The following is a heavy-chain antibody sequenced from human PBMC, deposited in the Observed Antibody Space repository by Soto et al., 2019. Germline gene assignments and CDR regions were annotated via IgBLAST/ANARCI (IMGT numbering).Heavy chain of an antibody. CDR1: GFTFSSIW. D-gene: IGHD2-2*01. Sequence: GGSLRLSXVGSGFTFSSIWMTWVRQAPGKGLEWVGNIRQDGSEKNYVASVKGRFTISRDNAKNSLYLQMNSLRAEDTAVYYCAREIVVARGASYFDYWGPGTPVTVS. V-gene: IGHV3-7*04. CDR2: IRQDGSEK. CDR3: AREIVVARGASYFDY. J-gene: IGHJ4*02.